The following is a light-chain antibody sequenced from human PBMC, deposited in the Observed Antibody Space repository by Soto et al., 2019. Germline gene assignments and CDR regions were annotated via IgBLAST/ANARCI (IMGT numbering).Light chain of an antibody. V-gene: IGKV1-39*01. J-gene: IGKJ5*01. Sequence: IPMTQSPSTLSGSVGDRVTITCRASQTISSWLAWYQQKPGKAPKLLIYAASNLQSGVPSRFSGSGSGTDFTLTISSLQPEDFATYYCQQSYSTPQVTFGQGTRLEI. CDR1: QTISSW. CDR3: QQSYSTPQVT. CDR2: AAS.